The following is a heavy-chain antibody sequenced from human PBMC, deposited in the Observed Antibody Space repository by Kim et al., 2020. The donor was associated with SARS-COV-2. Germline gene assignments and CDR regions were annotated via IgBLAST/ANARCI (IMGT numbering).Heavy chain of an antibody. J-gene: IGHJ5*02. Sequence: GVSLRLSCEASGFTFSSYWMNWVRQGPGKGLVWVSRIKSDGSDTHYADSVKGRFTISRDNAKNTLHLQLNSLGVEDTAIYYCARGSFQQGFNPWNQETLVTVSS. V-gene: IGHV3-74*01. CDR3: ARGSFQQGFNP. CDR2: IKSDGSDT. D-gene: IGHD6-13*01. CDR1: GFTFSSYW.